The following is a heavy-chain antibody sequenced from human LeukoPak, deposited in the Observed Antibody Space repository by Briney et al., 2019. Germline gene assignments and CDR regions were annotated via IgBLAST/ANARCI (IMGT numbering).Heavy chain of an antibody. CDR2: ISAYNGNT. CDR1: GYTFTSYG. J-gene: IGHJ3*02. D-gene: IGHD3-22*01. CDR3: ARDKVITMIANMHAFDI. Sequence: ASVKVSCKASGYTFTSYGISWVRQAPGQGLEGMGWISAYNGNTNYAQKLQGRVTMTTDTSTSTAYMELRSLRSDDTAVYYCARDKVITMIANMHAFDIWGQGTMVTVSS. V-gene: IGHV1-18*01.